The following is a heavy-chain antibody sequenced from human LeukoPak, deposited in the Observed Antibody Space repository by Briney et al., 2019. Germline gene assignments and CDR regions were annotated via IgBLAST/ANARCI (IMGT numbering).Heavy chain of an antibody. CDR1: GFTFSSYA. CDR3: AKDGLRLGELSQLDY. Sequence: GGSLRLSCAASGFTFSSYAMSWARQAPGKGLEWVSAISGSGGSTYYADSVKGRFTISRDNSKNALYLQMNSLRAEDTAVYYCAKDGLRLGELSQLDYWGQGTLVTVSS. V-gene: IGHV3-23*01. J-gene: IGHJ4*02. CDR2: ISGSGGST. D-gene: IGHD3-16*02.